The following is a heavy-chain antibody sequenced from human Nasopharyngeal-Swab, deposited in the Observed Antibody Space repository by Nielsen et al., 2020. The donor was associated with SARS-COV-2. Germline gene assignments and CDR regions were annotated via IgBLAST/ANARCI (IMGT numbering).Heavy chain of an antibody. Sequence: GESLKISCAASGFTFISYAMSWVRQAQGKGLEWVSAISGSGGSTYYADSVKGRFTISRDNSKNTLYLQMNSLRAEDTAVYYCARYRRIAAADRYYYYGMDVWGQGTTVTVSS. CDR2: ISGSGGST. D-gene: IGHD6-13*01. CDR3: ARYRRIAAADRYYYYGMDV. V-gene: IGHV3-23*01. J-gene: IGHJ6*02. CDR1: GFTFISYA.